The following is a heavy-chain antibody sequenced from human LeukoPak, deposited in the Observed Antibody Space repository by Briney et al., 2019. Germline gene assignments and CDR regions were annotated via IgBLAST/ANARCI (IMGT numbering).Heavy chain of an antibody. CDR3: ASQCSPNVDTAMVTPSN. V-gene: IGHV1-2*02. J-gene: IGHJ4*02. D-gene: IGHD5-18*01. Sequence: ASVKVSCKASGYTFTGYYMHWVRQAPGQGVEWMGWINPNSGGTNYAPKFQGRVTMTRDTSISTAYMELSRLRSDDTAVYYCASQCSPNVDTAMVTPSNWGQGTLVTVSS. CDR1: GYTFTGYY. CDR2: INPNSGGT.